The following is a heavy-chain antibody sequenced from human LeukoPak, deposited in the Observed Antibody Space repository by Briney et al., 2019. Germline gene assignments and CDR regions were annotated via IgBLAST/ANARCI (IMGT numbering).Heavy chain of an antibody. V-gene: IGHV1-69*05. J-gene: IGHJ4*02. CDR2: IIPILGTA. D-gene: IGHD3-22*01. CDR3: ARGADYYDSSGYYHFDY. Sequence: GSSVKVSCKASGGTFSSYAISWVRQAPGQGLEWMGGIIPILGTANHAQKFQGRVTITTDESTSTAYMELSSLRSEDTAVYYCARGADYYDSSGYYHFDYWGQGTLVTVSS. CDR1: GGTFSSYA.